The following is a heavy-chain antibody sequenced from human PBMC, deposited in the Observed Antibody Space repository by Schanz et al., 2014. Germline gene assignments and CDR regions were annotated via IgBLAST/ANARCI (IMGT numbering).Heavy chain of an antibody. J-gene: IGHJ4*02. CDR3: AGYYETSYYPLYYWDY. CDR2: IYSGGST. V-gene: IGHV3-66*01. Sequence: EVQLVESGGGLVQPGGSLRLSCAASGFTVSSNYMSWVRQAPGKGLEWVSVIYSGGSTYYADSVKGRFTISRDNSKNTLYLQMNSLRAEDTAVYYCAGYYETSYYPLYYWDYWGQGTLVTVSS. D-gene: IGHD3-22*01. CDR1: GFTVSSNY.